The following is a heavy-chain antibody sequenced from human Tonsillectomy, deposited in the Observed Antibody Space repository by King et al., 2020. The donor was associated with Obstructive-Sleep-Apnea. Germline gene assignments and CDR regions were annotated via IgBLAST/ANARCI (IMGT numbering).Heavy chain of an antibody. CDR1: GFNFNSYG. Sequence: VQLVESGGGVVQPGRSLRLSCASSGFNFNSYGMHWVRQAPGKGLEGLAVISYDGSNQNYADSVKGRFTISRDNSKNTLYLKMNSLRAEDTAMYYCAKNEASISAVSTDPIAWGQGTLVTVSS. CDR3: AKNEASISAVSTDPIA. V-gene: IGHV3-30*18. D-gene: IGHD6-6*01. CDR2: ISYDGSNQ. J-gene: IGHJ5*02.